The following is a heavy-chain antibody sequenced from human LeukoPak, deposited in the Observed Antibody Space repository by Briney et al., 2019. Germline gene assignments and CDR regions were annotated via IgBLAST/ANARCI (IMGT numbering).Heavy chain of an antibody. CDR1: GGSISGYY. D-gene: IGHD6-19*01. Sequence: SETLSLTCTVSGGSISGYYWSWIRQPPGRGLEWIGHIYFIGSTNYNPSLKSRVTISGDTSNNQFSLKLTSVTAADTAVYYCARGVAGNFDYWGQGTLVTVSS. CDR2: IYFIGST. J-gene: IGHJ4*02. CDR3: ARGVAGNFDY. V-gene: IGHV4-59*01.